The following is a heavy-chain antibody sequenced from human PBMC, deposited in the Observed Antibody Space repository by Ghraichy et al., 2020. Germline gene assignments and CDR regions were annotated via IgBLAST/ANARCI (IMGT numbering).Heavy chain of an antibody. CDR2: IKSDSSAI. J-gene: IGHJ5*02. CDR1: GFTFSGFS. D-gene: IGHD1-1*01. CDR3: ARGVGSTAYTTHWFDP. V-gene: IGHV3-48*02. Sequence: LSLTCEASGFTFSGFSMNWVRQAPGKGLEWVSYIKSDSSAIHYAASVKGRFTISRDNVRNSLYLHMNSLRDEDTAVYYCARGVGSTAYTTHWFDPWGQGTLVTVSS.